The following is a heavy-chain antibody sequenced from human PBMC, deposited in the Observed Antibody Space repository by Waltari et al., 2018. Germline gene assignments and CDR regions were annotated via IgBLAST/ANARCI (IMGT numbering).Heavy chain of an antibody. Sequence: EVQLLASGGGLVQPGGSLRLSCAASGFTFSSHAMSWVPQAPGKGLEWVSAISGSGGSTYYADSVKGRFTISRDNSKNTLYLQMNSLRAEDTAVYYCATASYDFWSGYFFQHWGQGTLVTVSS. CDR1: GFTFSSHA. V-gene: IGHV3-23*01. CDR2: ISGSGGST. D-gene: IGHD3-3*01. CDR3: ATASYDFWSGYFFQH. J-gene: IGHJ1*01.